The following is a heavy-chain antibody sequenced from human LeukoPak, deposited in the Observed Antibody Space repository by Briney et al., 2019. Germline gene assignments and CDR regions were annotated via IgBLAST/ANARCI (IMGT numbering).Heavy chain of an antibody. V-gene: IGHV3-23*01. CDR1: GFTFSSYA. Sequence: PGGSLRLSCAASGFTFSSYAMSWVRQAPGKGLEWVSAISGSGGSTYYADSVKGRFTISRDNSKNTLYLLMNSLRAEDTAVYYCAKGWDSYGSGSPSMDVWGQGTTVTVSS. D-gene: IGHD3-10*01. J-gene: IGHJ6*02. CDR3: AKGWDSYGSGSPSMDV. CDR2: ISGSGGST.